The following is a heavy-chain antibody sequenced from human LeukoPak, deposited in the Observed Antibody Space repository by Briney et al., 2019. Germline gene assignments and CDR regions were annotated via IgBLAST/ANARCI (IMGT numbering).Heavy chain of an antibody. CDR3: ARVRYSSGYPNWFDP. J-gene: IGHJ5*02. CDR2: ISGYNGNT. CDR1: GYTFTSYG. Sequence: GASVKVSCKASGYTFTSYGISWVRQAPGQGLEWMGWISGYNGNTNYAQKLQGRVTMTTAPSTSTAYMELRSLRSDDTAVYYCARVRYSSGYPNWFDPWGQGTLVTVSS. D-gene: IGHD3-22*01. V-gene: IGHV1-18*01.